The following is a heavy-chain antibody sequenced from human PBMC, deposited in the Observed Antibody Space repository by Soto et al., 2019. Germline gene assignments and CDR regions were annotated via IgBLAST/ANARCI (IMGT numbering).Heavy chain of an antibody. J-gene: IGHJ5*01. CDR2: ISWNSGRI. CDR3: AKGLGGSGTNWFDS. Sequence: PGGSLRLSCAASEFTFDDHAMHWVRQVPGKGLEWVSGISWNSGRIGYVDSVKGRFTISRDDAKNSLHLQMNNLRVEDTALYYCAKGLGGSGTNWFDSWGQGTLLTVSS. CDR1: EFTFDDHA. V-gene: IGHV3-9*01. D-gene: IGHD3-10*01.